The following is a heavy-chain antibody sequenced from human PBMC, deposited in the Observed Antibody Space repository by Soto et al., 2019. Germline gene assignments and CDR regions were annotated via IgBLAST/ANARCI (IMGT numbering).Heavy chain of an antibody. J-gene: IGHJ6*02. CDR1: GYSFTSYW. CDR2: IDPSDSYT. D-gene: IGHD3-10*01. V-gene: IGHV5-10-1*01. Sequence: GESLNISCKGSGYSFTSYWISWVRQMPGKGLEWMGRIDPSDSYTNYSPSFQGHVTISADKSISTAYLQWSSLKASDTAMYYCARWNYYGSGSYAHYYYGMDVWGQGTTVTVSS. CDR3: ARWNYYGSGSYAHYYYGMDV.